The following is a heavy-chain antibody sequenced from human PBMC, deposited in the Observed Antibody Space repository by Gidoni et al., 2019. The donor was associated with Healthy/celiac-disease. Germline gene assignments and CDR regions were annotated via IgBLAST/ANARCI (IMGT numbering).Heavy chain of an antibody. CDR1: GFTFSSDS. CDR3: ARDTLRNYYDSSGYDAFDI. D-gene: IGHD3-22*01. CDR2: ISSSRSTI. J-gene: IGHJ3*02. Sequence: EVQLVESGGGLVQPGGSLRLACAASGFTFSSDSMNWVRQAPGKGLEWVSYISSSRSTIYYADSVKGRFTISRDNAKNSLYLQMNSLRAEDTAVYYCARDTLRNYYDSSGYDAFDIWGQGTMVTVSS. V-gene: IGHV3-48*01.